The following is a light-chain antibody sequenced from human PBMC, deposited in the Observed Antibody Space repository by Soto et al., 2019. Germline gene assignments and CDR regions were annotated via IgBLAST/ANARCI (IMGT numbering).Light chain of an antibody. Sequence: DIRMTQSPSSLSASLGDRITITCQASQVITTSLSWFQQRPGKAPRLLIFDASYLEAGVPSRFSGSGSGTDFSFTISSLQPEDIATYDGQQYDSLPYTFGQGTKLEIK. CDR1: QVITTS. V-gene: IGKV1-33*01. CDR2: DAS. CDR3: QQYDSLPYT. J-gene: IGKJ2*01.